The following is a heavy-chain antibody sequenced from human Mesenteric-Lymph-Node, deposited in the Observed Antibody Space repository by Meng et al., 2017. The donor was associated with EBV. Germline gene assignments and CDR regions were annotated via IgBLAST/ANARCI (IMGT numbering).Heavy chain of an antibody. CDR1: GGSVSSGGHS. D-gene: IGHD4-17*01. V-gene: IGHV4-30-2*01. Sequence: QPEESGSGLVKPSQTLSLTCAVSGGSVSSGGHSWSWIRQPPGKGLEWIGYIYHTGSTYYNPSLKSRVTISIDTSKNQFSLKLSSVTAADTAVYFCARGFGDNNNWFGPWGQGTLVTVSS. CDR2: IYHTGST. J-gene: IGHJ5*02. CDR3: ARGFGDNNNWFGP.